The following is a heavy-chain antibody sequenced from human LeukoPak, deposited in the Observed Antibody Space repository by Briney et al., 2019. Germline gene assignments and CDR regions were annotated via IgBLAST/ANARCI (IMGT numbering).Heavy chain of an antibody. CDR3: AKDGAANSYWYFDL. CDR1: GFTFTNHW. CDR2: IRPDGRET. V-gene: IGHV3-74*01. J-gene: IGHJ2*01. Sequence: GGSLRLSCAASGFTFTNHWMHWVRQAPGKGLVWVSRIRPDGRETNHADSVKGRFTISRDNAKNTLYLQMSSLSAEDTAVYFCAKDGAANSYWYFDLWGRGTLVTVSS. D-gene: IGHD4/OR15-4a*01.